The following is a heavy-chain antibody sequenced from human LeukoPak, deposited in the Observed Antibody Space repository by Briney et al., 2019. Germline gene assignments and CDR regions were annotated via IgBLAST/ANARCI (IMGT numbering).Heavy chain of an antibody. CDR2: ISGSGGST. CDR3: AKRIAAAALDY. J-gene: IGHJ4*02. Sequence: PGGSLRLSCAASGFTVSSNYMSWVRQAPGKGLEWVSAISGSGGSTYYADSVKGRFTISRDNSKNTLYLQMSSLRAEDTAVYYCAKRIAAAALDYWGQGTLVTVSS. CDR1: GFTVSSNY. V-gene: IGHV3-23*01. D-gene: IGHD6-13*01.